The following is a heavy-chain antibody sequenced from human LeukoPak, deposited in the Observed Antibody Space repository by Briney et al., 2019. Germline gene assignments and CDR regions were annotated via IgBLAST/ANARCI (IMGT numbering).Heavy chain of an antibody. V-gene: IGHV1-8*01. Sequence: GASVKVSCKASGYTFTSYDINWVRQATGQGLEWMGWMNPNSGNTGSAQRFQGRVTMTRDTSRRTAYMELRSLTSEDTAVYYCARGPLVRLPSSFDPWGQGTLVTVSS. J-gene: IGHJ5*02. D-gene: IGHD3-16*02. CDR3: ARGPLVRLPSSFDP. CDR1: GYTFTSYD. CDR2: MNPNSGNT.